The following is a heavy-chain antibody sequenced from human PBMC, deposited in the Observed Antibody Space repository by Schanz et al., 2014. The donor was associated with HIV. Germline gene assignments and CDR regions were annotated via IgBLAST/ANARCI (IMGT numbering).Heavy chain of an antibody. CDR2: ISYDGSNK. J-gene: IGHJ6*02. CDR3: ARETVNYYYGMDV. Sequence: QVQLVESGGRVVQPGRSLRLSCAASGFTFSTYGMHWVRQAPGKGLEWVAVISYDGSNKYYADSVKGRFTISRDNAKNTLYLQMKSLRAEDTAVYYCARETVNYYYGMDVWGQGTTVTVSS. V-gene: IGHV3-33*05. CDR1: GFTFSTYG. D-gene: IGHD4-4*01.